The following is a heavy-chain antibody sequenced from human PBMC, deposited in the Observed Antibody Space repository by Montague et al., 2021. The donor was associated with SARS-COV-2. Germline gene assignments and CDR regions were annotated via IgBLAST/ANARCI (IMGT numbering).Heavy chain of an antibody. Sequence: SETLSLTCTVSGGSISSSSYYWGWIRQPPGKGLEWIGSIYYSGSTYYNPSLKSRVTISVDKSQNQFSLKLSSVTAAATAVYYCARYGSLRFGILIGPRHYYYGMDVWGQGTTVTVSS. CDR2: IYYSGST. CDR3: ARYGSLRFGILIGPRHYYYGMDV. V-gene: IGHV4-39*07. CDR1: GGSISSSSYY. D-gene: IGHD3-9*01. J-gene: IGHJ6*02.